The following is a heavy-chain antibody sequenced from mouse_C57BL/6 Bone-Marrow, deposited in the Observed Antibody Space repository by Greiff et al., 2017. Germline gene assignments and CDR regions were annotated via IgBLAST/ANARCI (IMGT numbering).Heavy chain of an antibody. CDR1: GYTFTSYW. Sequence: EVKLVESGTVLARPGASVKMSCKTSGYTFTSYWMHWVKQRPGQGLEWIGAIYPGNSDTSYNQKFKGKAKLTAVTSASTAYMELSSLTNEDSAVYYCTPLYYGNYYYAMDYWGQGTSVTVSS. CDR3: TPLYYGNYYYAMDY. CDR2: IYPGNSDT. V-gene: IGHV1-5*01. D-gene: IGHD2-1*01. J-gene: IGHJ4*01.